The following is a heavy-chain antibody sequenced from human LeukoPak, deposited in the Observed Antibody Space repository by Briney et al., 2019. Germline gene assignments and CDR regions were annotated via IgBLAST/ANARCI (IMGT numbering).Heavy chain of an antibody. CDR3: AKAPDPGYSSGWSQYYFDY. CDR1: GFTFSSYW. J-gene: IGHJ4*02. V-gene: IGHV3-7*01. CDR2: IKQDGSEK. Sequence: GGSLRLSCAASGFTFSSYWMSWVRQAPGKGLEWVANIKQDGSEKYYVDSVKGRFTISRDNAKNSLYLQMNSLRAEDTAVYYCAKAPDPGYSSGWSQYYFDYWGQGTLVTVSS. D-gene: IGHD6-19*01.